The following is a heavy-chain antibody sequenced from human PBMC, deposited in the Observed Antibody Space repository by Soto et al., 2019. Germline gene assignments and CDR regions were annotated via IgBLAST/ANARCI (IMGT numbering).Heavy chain of an antibody. CDR2: INHSGST. Sequence: SETLSLTCAVYGGSFSGYYWSWIRQPPGKGLEWIGEINHSGSTNYNPSLKSRVTISVDTSKNQFSLKLSSVIAADTAVYYCARGLGAAAAHQYGYWGQGTLVTVSS. CDR1: GGSFSGYY. CDR3: ARGLGAAAAHQYGY. D-gene: IGHD6-13*01. J-gene: IGHJ4*02. V-gene: IGHV4-34*01.